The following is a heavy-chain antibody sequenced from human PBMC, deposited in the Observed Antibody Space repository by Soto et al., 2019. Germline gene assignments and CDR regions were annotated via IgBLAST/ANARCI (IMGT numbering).Heavy chain of an antibody. D-gene: IGHD2-8*01. Sequence: EVQLVESGGDLVKPGGSLRLSCSAPGFTVTNAWMSWVRQAPGKGLEWVGRIKSKADGKTTDYAASVKGRFTISSDDSKNTLYLQMNSLKIEDTAVYYCSTAEWVAPEWGQGTLVIVSS. V-gene: IGHV3-15*01. CDR3: STAEWVAPE. CDR1: GFTVTNAW. J-gene: IGHJ4*02. CDR2: IKSKADGKTT.